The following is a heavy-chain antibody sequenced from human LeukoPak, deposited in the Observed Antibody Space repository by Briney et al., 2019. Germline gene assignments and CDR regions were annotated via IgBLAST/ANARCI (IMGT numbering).Heavy chain of an antibody. CDR1: GDSVSSNSVT. J-gene: IGHJ5*02. Sequence: SQTLSLTCAISGDSVSSNSVTWNWIRQSPSRGLGWLGRTYYRSTWYNDYAVSVRGRITVNPDASKNQFSLHLNSVTPEDTAVYYCARRLTQYDCFDPWGQGILVTVSS. V-gene: IGHV6-1*01. D-gene: IGHD2-2*01. CDR3: ARRLTQYDCFDP. CDR2: TYYRSTWYN.